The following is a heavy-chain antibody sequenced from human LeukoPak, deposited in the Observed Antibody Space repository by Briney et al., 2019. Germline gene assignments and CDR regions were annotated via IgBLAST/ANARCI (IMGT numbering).Heavy chain of an antibody. CDR2: ISSSGSTI. Sequence: GGSLRLSCAASGFTFSDYYMSWIRQAPGKGLEWVSYISSSGSTIYYADSVKGRFTISRDNAKNSLYLQMSSLRAEDTAVYYCAREGGTAILNWFDPWGQGTLVTVSS. CDR1: GFTFSDYY. J-gene: IGHJ5*02. V-gene: IGHV3-11*04. CDR3: AREGGTAILNWFDP. D-gene: IGHD5-18*01.